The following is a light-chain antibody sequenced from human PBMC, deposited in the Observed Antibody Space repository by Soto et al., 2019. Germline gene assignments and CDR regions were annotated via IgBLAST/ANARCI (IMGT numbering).Light chain of an antibody. CDR3: SSYAGSNIWV. Sequence: QSVLTQPPSASGSPGRSVAISCSGTSSDVGDSNSVSWYQQHPGKAPKLMIYEVTKRPSGVPDRFSGSKSGNAASLTVSGLQDEDEADYYCSSYAGSNIWVFGGGTKLTVL. CDR1: SSDVGDSNS. V-gene: IGLV2-8*01. J-gene: IGLJ3*02. CDR2: EVT.